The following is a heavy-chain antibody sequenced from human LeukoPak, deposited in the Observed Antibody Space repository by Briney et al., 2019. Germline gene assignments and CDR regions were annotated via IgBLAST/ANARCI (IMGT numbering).Heavy chain of an antibody. CDR3: ATARMVRGEDGMDV. CDR2: FDPGDGET. Sequence: ASVTVSCKVSGYTLTELSMHWVRQAPGKGLEWMGGFDPGDGETIYAQKFQGRVTMTEDTSTDTAYMELSSLRSEDTAVYYCATARMVRGEDGMDVWGKGTTVTVSS. D-gene: IGHD3-10*01. CDR1: GYTLTELS. J-gene: IGHJ6*04. V-gene: IGHV1-24*01.